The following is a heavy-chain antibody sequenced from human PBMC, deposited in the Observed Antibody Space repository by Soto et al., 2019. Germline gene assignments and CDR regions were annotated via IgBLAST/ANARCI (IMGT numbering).Heavy chain of an antibody. V-gene: IGHV3-23*01. J-gene: IGHJ4*02. CDR2: ISASGGST. CDR1: GFTFSSNA. D-gene: IGHD3-10*01. CDR3: AKGFEELGF. Sequence: SLRLSCAASGFTFSSNAMSWVRQAPGKGLEWVSAISASGGSTYYADSVKGRFTISRDNSKNTLYLQMNSLRADDTAVFYCAKGFEELGFWGQGTLVTVSA.